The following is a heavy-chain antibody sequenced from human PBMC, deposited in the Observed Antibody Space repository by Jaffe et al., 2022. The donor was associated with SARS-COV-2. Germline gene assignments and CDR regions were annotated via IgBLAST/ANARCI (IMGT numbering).Heavy chain of an antibody. CDR1: GLTFSNAW. D-gene: IGHD3-3*01. CDR2: IARTADGGTA. V-gene: IGHV3-15*04. J-gene: IGHJ4*02. Sequence: EVQLVESGGGLVKPGGSLRLSCEVSGLTFSNAWMSWARQAPGKGLEWVGRIARTADGGTAVYTTPVNGRFSISRDDSKNTVYLQMNSLMTEDTAVYYCAGSFLAYWGQGTLVTVSS. CDR3: AGSFLAY.